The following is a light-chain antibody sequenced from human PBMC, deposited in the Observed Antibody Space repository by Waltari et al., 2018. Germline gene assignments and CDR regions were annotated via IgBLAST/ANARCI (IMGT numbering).Light chain of an antibody. CDR2: LAS. V-gene: IGKV3-20*01. CDR1: QSVSSSY. CDR3: QYYGSYT. J-gene: IGKJ2*01. Sequence: EIVLTQSPGTLSLSPGEIATLSCRASQSVSSSYLAWYQQKPGQAPRLLMYLASSRATGIPDRFSGSGSGTDFTLTISRLEPEDFAVYYCQYYGSYTFGQGTKLAI.